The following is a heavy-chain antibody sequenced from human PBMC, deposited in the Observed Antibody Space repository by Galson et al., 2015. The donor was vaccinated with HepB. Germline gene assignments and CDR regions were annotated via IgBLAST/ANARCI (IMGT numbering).Heavy chain of an antibody. V-gene: IGHV5-51*01. Sequence: QSGAEVKKPGESLKISCKGSGYSFTSYWIGWVRQMPGKGLEWMGIIYPGDSDTRYSPSFQGQVTISADKSISTAYLQWSSLKASDTAMYYCARPRYQQLVLAGNWYFDLWGRGTLVTVSS. CDR2: IYPGDSDT. D-gene: IGHD6-13*01. CDR1: GYSFTSYW. J-gene: IGHJ2*01. CDR3: ARPRYQQLVLAGNWYFDL.